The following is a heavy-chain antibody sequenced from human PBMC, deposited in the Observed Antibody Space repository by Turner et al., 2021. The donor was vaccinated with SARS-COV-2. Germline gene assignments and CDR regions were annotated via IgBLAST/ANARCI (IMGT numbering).Heavy chain of an antibody. Sequence: QVQLQESGPGLVKPSETLSLTCTVSGGSIRSYFWSWIRQPPGKGLEWIGYIYYSGSTNYNPSPKSRVTISVDTSKNQFSLKLSSVTAADTAVYFCARHQWLRGAFDIWGQGTMVTVSS. CDR2: IYYSGST. J-gene: IGHJ3*02. V-gene: IGHV4-59*08. D-gene: IGHD5-12*01. CDR1: GGSIRSYF. CDR3: ARHQWLRGAFDI.